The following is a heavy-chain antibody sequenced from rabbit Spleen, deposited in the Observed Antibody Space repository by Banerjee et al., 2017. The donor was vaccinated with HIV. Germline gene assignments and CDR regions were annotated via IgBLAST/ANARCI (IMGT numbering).Heavy chain of an antibody. J-gene: IGHJ6*01. CDR3: ARDWGKSGRITDRLYL. Sequence: QSLEESGGDLVKPGASLTLTCTASGFTISSNYYMCWVRQAPGKGLECIACIYADFSGSTYYASWAKGRFTISKTSTTVTLQMTSLTAADTATYFCARDWGKSGRITDRLYLWGQGTLVTVS. D-gene: IGHD1-1*01. CDR1: GFTISSNYY. CDR2: IYADFSGST. V-gene: IGHV1S40*01.